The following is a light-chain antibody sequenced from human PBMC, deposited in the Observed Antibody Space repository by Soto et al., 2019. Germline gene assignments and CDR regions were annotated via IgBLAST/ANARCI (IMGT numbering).Light chain of an antibody. CDR1: QSVSSSY. CDR3: QQYGSSPSWT. CDR2: GAS. J-gene: IGKJ1*01. V-gene: IGKV3-20*01. Sequence: EIVLTQSPGTLSLSPGERATLSCRASQSVSSSYLAWYQQKPGQAPRLLIYGASSRATGIPDRFSGSGSGTVFTLTISRLEPEDVEVYDCQQYGSSPSWTFGQGTKVEIK.